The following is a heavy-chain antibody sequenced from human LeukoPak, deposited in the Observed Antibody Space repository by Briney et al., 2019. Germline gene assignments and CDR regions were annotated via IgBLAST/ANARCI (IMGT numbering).Heavy chain of an antibody. D-gene: IGHD1-26*01. CDR2: IKQDGSEK. J-gene: IGHJ3*02. V-gene: IGHV3-7*01. CDR1: GFTFSSYW. Sequence: GGSLRLSCAASGFTFSSYWMSWVRQAPGKGLEWVANIKQDGSEKYYVDSVKGRFTISRDNAKNSLYLQMNSLRAEDTAVYYCAREWGWRTGGDAFDIWGQGTMVTVSS. CDR3: AREWGWRTGGDAFDI.